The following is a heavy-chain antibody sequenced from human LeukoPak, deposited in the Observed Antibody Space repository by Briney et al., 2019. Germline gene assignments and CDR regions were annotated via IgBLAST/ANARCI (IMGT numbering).Heavy chain of an antibody. CDR1: GFTFSDYY. CDR2: ISSSGSTI. CDR3: ARDGGMTYSSSWYPYYYYGMDV. D-gene: IGHD6-13*01. Sequence: PGGSLRLSCAASGFTFSDYYMSWIRQAPGKGLEWVSYISSSGSTIYYADSVKGRFTISRDNAENSLYLQMNSLRAEDTAVYYCARDGGMTYSSSWYPYYYYGMDVWGQGTTVTVSS. J-gene: IGHJ6*02. V-gene: IGHV3-11*01.